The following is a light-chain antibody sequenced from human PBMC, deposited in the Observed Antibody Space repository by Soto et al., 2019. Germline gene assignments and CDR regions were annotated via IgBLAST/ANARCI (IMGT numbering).Light chain of an antibody. Sequence: SVLTQSQCTLSLSPGRRFTLSCRASQSVSSSYLAWYQQKPGQAPRLLINGATIRATGTPDRFSGSGSGTDFTLTITRLEPEDFAMYYCQRYDSLRTFGQGTKVDIK. CDR2: GAT. CDR1: QSVSSSY. V-gene: IGKV3-20*01. CDR3: QRYDSLRT. J-gene: IGKJ1*01.